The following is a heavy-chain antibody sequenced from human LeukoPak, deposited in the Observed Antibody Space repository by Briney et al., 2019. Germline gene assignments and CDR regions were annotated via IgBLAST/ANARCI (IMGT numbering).Heavy chain of an antibody. CDR2: INHSGST. V-gene: IGHV4-34*01. CDR1: GGSFSGYY. Sequence: PSETLSLTCAVYGGSFSGYYWSWIRQPPGKGLEWIGEINHSGSTNYNPSLKSRVTISVDTSKNQFSLKLSSGTAADTAVYYCATSRGGARRFDYWGQGTLVTVSS. D-gene: IGHD6-13*01. J-gene: IGHJ4*02. CDR3: ATSRGGARRFDY.